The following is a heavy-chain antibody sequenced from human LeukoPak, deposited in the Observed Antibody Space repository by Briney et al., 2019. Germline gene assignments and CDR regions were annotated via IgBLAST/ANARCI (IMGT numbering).Heavy chain of an antibody. Sequence: PGGSLRLSCAASRFTFSSYSMNWVRQAPGKGLEGVSSISSSGSYIYHADSVKGRFTISRDNAKNSLYLQMNSLRAEDMGLYYCAKDNAVSIAMVDGMDVWGKGTTVTVSS. CDR3: AKDNAVSIAMVDGMDV. V-gene: IGHV3-21*04. CDR1: RFTFSSYS. J-gene: IGHJ6*04. D-gene: IGHD4/OR15-4a*01. CDR2: ISSSGSYI.